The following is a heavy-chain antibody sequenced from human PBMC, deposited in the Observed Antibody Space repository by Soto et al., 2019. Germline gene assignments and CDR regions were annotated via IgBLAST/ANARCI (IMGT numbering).Heavy chain of an antibody. D-gene: IGHD3-10*01. Sequence: SLRLSCAASGFTFSSYGMHWVRQAPGKGLEWVAVISYDGSNKYYADSVKGRFTISRDNSKNTLYLQMNSLRAEDTAVYYCAKGVSVPLYYYYYYGMDVWGQGTTVTVSS. CDR1: GFTFSSYG. CDR2: ISYDGSNK. V-gene: IGHV3-30*18. CDR3: AKGVSVPLYYYYYYGMDV. J-gene: IGHJ6*02.